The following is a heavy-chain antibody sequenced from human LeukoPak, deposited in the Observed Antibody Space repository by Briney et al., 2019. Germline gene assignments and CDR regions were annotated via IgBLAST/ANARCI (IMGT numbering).Heavy chain of an antibody. Sequence: SETLSLTCAVYGGSFSGYYWSWIRQPPGKGLEWIGEINHSGSTNYNPSLKSRVTILVDTSKNQFSLKLSSVTAADTAVYYCARDLRIAARDYWGQGTLVTVSS. D-gene: IGHD6-6*01. CDR1: GGSFSGYY. CDR2: INHSGST. J-gene: IGHJ4*02. CDR3: ARDLRIAARDY. V-gene: IGHV4-34*01.